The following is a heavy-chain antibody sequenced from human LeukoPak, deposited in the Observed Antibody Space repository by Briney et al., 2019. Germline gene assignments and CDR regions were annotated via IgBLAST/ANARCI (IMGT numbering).Heavy chain of an antibody. Sequence: ASVKVSCTASGGTFSSYAISWVRQAPGQGLEWMGWINAGNGNTKYSQKFQARVTITRDTSASAAYMELSSLRSEDTAVYYCAREFLGLGDIVEESAASWGMDVWGQGSAVTVSS. J-gene: IGHJ6*02. V-gene: IGHV1-3*01. CDR2: INAGNGNT. CDR1: GGTFSSYA. D-gene: IGHD2-2*01. CDR3: AREFLGLGDIVEESAASWGMDV.